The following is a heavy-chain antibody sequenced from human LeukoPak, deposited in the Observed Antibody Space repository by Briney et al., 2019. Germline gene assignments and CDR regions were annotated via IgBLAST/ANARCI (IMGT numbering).Heavy chain of an antibody. V-gene: IGHV4-59*01. CDR1: GGSINSYY. Sequence: PSETLSLTCTVSGGSINSYYWSWIRQPPGKGLECIGYIHYTGSTNYNPSLKSRVTISVDTSKNQFSLKLSSVTAADTAVYYCASVRCSATSCYEFYFDYWGQGTLVTVSS. CDR3: ASVRCSATSCYEFYFDY. J-gene: IGHJ4*02. CDR2: IHYTGST. D-gene: IGHD2-2*01.